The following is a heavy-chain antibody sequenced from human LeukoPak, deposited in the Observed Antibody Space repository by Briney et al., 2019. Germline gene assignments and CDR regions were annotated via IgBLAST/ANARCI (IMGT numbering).Heavy chain of an antibody. V-gene: IGHV3-23*01. CDR1: GFTFSSYA. CDR2: ISGSGGST. D-gene: IGHD2-2*01. Sequence: PGRSLRLSCAASGFTFSSYAMSWVRQAPGKGLEWVSAISGSGGSTYYADSVKGRFTISRDNSKNTLYLQMNSLRAEDTAVYYCAKDIVVVPAANFDYWGQGTLVTVSS. J-gene: IGHJ4*02. CDR3: AKDIVVVPAANFDY.